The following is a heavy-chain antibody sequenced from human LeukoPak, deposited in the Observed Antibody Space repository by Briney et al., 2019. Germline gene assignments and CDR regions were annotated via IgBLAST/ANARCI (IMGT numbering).Heavy chain of an antibody. CDR1: GFTVSSNY. CDR2: IYSGGST. CDR3: ARDGSGSYASGDAFDI. V-gene: IGHV3-53*01. J-gene: IGHJ3*02. D-gene: IGHD1-26*01. Sequence: GGSLRLSCAASGFTVSSNYMSWVRQAPGKGLEWVSVIYSGGSTYYADSVKGRFTFSRDNSKNTLYLQMNSLRAEDTAVYYCARDGSGSYASGDAFDIWGQGTMVTVSS.